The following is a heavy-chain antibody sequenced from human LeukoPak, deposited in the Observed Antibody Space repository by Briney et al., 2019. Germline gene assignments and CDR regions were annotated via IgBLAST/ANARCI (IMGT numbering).Heavy chain of an antibody. CDR2: IRYDGSNK. CDR1: GFTFSSYG. CDR3: ARALSAMVPDY. V-gene: IGHV3-33*01. J-gene: IGHJ4*02. Sequence: GGSLRLSCAASGFTFSSYGMHWVRQAPGKGLEWVTVIRYDGSNKYYGDSVKGRFTISRDNSKNTLYLQMNRLRAEDTAVYYCARALSAMVPDYWGQGTLVTVSS. D-gene: IGHD5-18*01.